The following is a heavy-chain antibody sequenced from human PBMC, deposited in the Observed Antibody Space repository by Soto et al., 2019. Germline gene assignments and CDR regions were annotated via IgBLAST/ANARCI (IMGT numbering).Heavy chain of an antibody. CDR1: GFSFSNYG. V-gene: IGHV3-23*01. J-gene: IGHJ6*02. CDR3: ARDHSGTANGMDV. CDR2: MSGSTGTT. D-gene: IGHD6-13*01. Sequence: PGGSLRLSCAASGFSFSNYGLNWVRQAPGKGLEWVSGMSGSTGTTDYADSVKGRFTISRDNLKNTLYVQMNSLRGEDTAVYYCARDHSGTANGMDVWGQGTTVTVSS.